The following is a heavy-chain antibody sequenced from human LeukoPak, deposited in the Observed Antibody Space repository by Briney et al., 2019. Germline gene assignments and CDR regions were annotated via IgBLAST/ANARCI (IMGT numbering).Heavy chain of an antibody. CDR3: ARGHYGGNRYFDN. CDR1: GYTFRDYE. Sequence: ASVRVSCKTSGYTFRDYEINWVRQAPGLGLEWVAWIHANSGRAGSAQKFQGRVTLTRDTSTETAFMELSGLTSDDSATYFCARGHYGGNRYFDNWGQGTLVTVSS. CDR2: IHANSGRA. V-gene: IGHV1-8*01. J-gene: IGHJ4*02. D-gene: IGHD4-23*01.